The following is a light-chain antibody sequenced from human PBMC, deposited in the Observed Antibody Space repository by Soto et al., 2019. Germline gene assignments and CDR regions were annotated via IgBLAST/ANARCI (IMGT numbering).Light chain of an antibody. CDR3: AAWDNSLSGQG. V-gene: IGLV1-44*01. J-gene: IGLJ1*01. CDR1: DSNVGSNT. CDR2: SDN. Sequence: QSALTQPPSASGTPGQRVTISCSGGDSNVGSNTVNWYQHLPGTAPKLLIYSDNQRPSGVPDRFSGSKSGASASLAISGLQSDDEADYYCAAWDNSLSGQGFGTGTKVTV.